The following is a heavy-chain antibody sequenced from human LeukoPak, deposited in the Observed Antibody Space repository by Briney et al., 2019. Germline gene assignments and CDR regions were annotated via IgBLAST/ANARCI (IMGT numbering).Heavy chain of an antibody. Sequence: PGGSLRLSCAASGFTFSSYAMHWVRQAPGKGLEWVAVISYDGSNKYYADSVKGRFTISRDNSKNTLYLQMNSLRAEDTAVYYCAREPHVNFWSGYSNAAYFDYWGQGTLVTVSS. CDR2: ISYDGSNK. CDR3: AREPHVNFWSGYSNAAYFDY. V-gene: IGHV3-30-3*01. J-gene: IGHJ4*02. D-gene: IGHD3-3*01. CDR1: GFTFSSYA.